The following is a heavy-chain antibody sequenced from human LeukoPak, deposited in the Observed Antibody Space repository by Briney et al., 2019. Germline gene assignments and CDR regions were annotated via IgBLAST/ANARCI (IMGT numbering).Heavy chain of an antibody. CDR1: GGSISSGGYY. CDR3: ARGGYYDILTGYYKVFDY. Sequence: PSQTLSLTCTVSGGSISSGGYYWSWIRQHPGKGLAWIGYIYYSGSTYYNPSLKSRVTISVDTSKNQFSLKLSSVTAADTAVYYCARGGYYDILTGYYKVFDYWGQGTLVTVSS. J-gene: IGHJ4*02. CDR2: IYYSGST. D-gene: IGHD3-9*01. V-gene: IGHV4-31*03.